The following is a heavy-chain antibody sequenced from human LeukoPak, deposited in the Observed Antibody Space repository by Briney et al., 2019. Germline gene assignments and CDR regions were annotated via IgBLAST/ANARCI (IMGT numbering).Heavy chain of an antibody. D-gene: IGHD7-27*01. CDR2: INGKRGDT. V-gene: IGHV1-2*02. J-gene: IGHJ4*02. CDR3: ASDHDWGVDY. Sequence: GASVKVSCKASGFTFTDHYMHWVRQAPGQGLEWMGWINGKRGDTDYAQNFQDRVTMTRDTSTSTVYMELSRLTVDDTAVYYCASDHDWGVDYWGQGTLVTVSS. CDR1: GFTFTDHY.